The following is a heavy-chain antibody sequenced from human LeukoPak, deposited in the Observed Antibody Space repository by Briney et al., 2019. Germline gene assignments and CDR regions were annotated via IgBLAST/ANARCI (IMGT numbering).Heavy chain of an antibody. CDR2: IQEDGREI. Sequence: GSLRLSCVASGFTFGSYWMSWVRRAPGKGLEWVANIQEDGREIYYVDSVRGRFTISRDNAKNSLYLQMNSLRAEDTAVYYCARAHNWKYGSFDFWGQGTLVTVSS. J-gene: IGHJ4*02. CDR3: ARAHNWKYGSFDF. V-gene: IGHV3-7*01. CDR1: GFTFGSYW. D-gene: IGHD1-7*01.